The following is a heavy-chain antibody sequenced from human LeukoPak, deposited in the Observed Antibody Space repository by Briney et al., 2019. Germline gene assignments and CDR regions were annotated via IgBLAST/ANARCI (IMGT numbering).Heavy chain of an antibody. CDR1: GGSISIYN. CDR3: ARWTTVTRAFDY. Sequence: SETLSLTCTVSGGSISIYNWSWIRQPAGKGLEWIGRVYISGTTNYNPSLKSRVTMSVDTSKNQFSLTLSSVTAADTAVYYCARWTTVTRAFDYWGQGILATVSS. CDR2: VYISGTT. D-gene: IGHD4-17*01. V-gene: IGHV4-4*07. J-gene: IGHJ4*02.